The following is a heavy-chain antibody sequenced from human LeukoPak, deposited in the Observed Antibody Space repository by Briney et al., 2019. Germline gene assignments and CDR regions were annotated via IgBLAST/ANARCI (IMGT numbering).Heavy chain of an antibody. V-gene: IGHV3-33*01. CDR3: ARDFAHGGDCLLGLCGMDV. CDR2: IWYDGSNK. CDR1: GFPFSSYG. J-gene: IGHJ6*02. D-gene: IGHD2-21*02. Sequence: GGSLRLFCAASGFPFSSYGVLWVRQAPGKGLEGVAVIWYDGSNKYYADSVKGRFTISRDNSKNTLYLQMNSLRAEDTAVYYCARDFAHGGDCLLGLCGMDVWGQGTTVTVSS.